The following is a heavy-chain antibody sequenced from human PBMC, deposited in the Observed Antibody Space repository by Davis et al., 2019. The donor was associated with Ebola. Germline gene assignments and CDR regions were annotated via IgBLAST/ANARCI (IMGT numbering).Heavy chain of an antibody. D-gene: IGHD3-22*01. CDR2: IDWDDDK. Sequence: SGPTLVKPTQTLTLTCTFSGFSLSTSGMCVSWIRQPPGKALEWLALIDWDDDKYYSTSLKTRLTISKDTSKNQVVLTMTNMDPVDTATYYCARMRNYYDSSGYYYYYGMDVWGQGTTVTVSS. CDR1: GFSLSTSGMC. CDR3: ARMRNYYDSSGYYYYYGMDV. J-gene: IGHJ6*02. V-gene: IGHV2-70*01.